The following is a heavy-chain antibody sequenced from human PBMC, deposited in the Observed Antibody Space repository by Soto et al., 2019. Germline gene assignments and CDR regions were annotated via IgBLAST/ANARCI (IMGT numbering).Heavy chain of an antibody. CDR3: ARGGKLRFLEWLGVAGAEGLGDNYSFYCIGV. J-gene: IGHJ6*02. D-gene: IGHD3-3*01. CDR2: ISAYNGNT. CDR1: GYTFTSYG. V-gene: IGHV1-18*01. Sequence: QVQLVQSGAEVKKPGASVKVSCKASGYTFTSYGISWVRQAPGQGLEWMGWISAYNGNTTYAQKLQGRVTMTTDTPTSRAYMELRVLGSADTAVYYCARGGKLRFLEWLGVAGAEGLGDNYSFYCIGVWGQGTTVTVSS.